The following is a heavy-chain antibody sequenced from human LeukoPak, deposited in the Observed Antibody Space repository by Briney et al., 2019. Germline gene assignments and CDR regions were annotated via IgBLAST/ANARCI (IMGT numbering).Heavy chain of an antibody. CDR1: GYIIITYW. CDR2: IHPGDSDT. Sequence: GESLKISCKASGYIIITYWIGWVRQMPGKGLEWMGIIHPGDSDTRYSPSFQGQVTISVDKSISTAYLQWSSLKASDTAVYYCARLKVVTSSYWYFDLWGRGTLVTVSS. D-gene: IGHD2-21*02. CDR3: ARLKVVTSSYWYFDL. V-gene: IGHV5-51*01. J-gene: IGHJ2*01.